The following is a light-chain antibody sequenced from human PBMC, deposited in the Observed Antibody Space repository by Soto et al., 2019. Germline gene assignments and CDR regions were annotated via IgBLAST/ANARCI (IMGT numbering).Light chain of an antibody. CDR1: QDIRSD. Sequence: AIQMTQSPSSLSASVGDRVTISCRASQDIRSDLGWYQQKPGRAPKLLIYAASSLQSGVPSRFSGSGSGTDFTLTISCLQPEDFATYYCLQDYNYPRTFGQGTKVEIK. CDR3: LQDYNYPRT. CDR2: AAS. J-gene: IGKJ1*01. V-gene: IGKV1-6*01.